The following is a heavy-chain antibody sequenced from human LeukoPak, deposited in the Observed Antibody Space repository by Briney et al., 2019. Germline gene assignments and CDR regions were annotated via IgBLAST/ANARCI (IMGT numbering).Heavy chain of an antibody. Sequence: PGGSLRLSCGASGFTFNSYGMHWVRQAPGKGLEWVAVISYDGSNKYYADSVKGRFTISRDNSKNTLYLQMNSLRAEDTAVYYCAKDSSGWYTSPFDYWGQGTLVTVSS. CDR2: ISYDGSNK. CDR3: AKDSSGWYTSPFDY. D-gene: IGHD6-19*01. J-gene: IGHJ4*02. V-gene: IGHV3-30*18. CDR1: GFTFNSYG.